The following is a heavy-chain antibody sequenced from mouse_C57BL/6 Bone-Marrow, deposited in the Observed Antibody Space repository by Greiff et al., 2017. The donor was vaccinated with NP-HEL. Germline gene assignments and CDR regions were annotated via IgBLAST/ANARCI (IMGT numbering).Heavy chain of an antibody. V-gene: IGHV1-64*01. CDR3: ARRSYGNYGAMDY. J-gene: IGHJ4*01. D-gene: IGHD2-1*01. CDR1: GYTFTSYW. Sequence: QVQLQQPGAELVKPGASVKLSCKASGYTFTSYWMHWVKQRPGQGLEWIGMIHPNSGSTNYNEKFKSKATLTVDKSSSTAYMPLSSLTSEDSAVYYCARRSYGNYGAMDYWGQGTSVTVSS. CDR2: IHPNSGST.